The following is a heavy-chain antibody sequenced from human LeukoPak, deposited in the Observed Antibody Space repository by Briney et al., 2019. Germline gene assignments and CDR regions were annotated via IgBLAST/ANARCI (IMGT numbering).Heavy chain of an antibody. Sequence: GGSLRLSCAASGITVSSYYMSWVRQAPGKGLEWVSVIYGGGGTYYADSAKGRFAISRDNSKNTLYLQISSLRAEDTAIYYCARHQYDAFEIWGQGTMVTVSS. CDR1: GITVSSYY. CDR2: IYGGGGT. J-gene: IGHJ3*02. D-gene: IGHD4-11*01. CDR3: ARHQYDAFEI. V-gene: IGHV3-53*01.